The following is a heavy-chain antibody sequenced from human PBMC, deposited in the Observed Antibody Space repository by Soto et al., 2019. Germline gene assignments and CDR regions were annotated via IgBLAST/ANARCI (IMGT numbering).Heavy chain of an antibody. J-gene: IGHJ4*02. Sequence: PGGSLRLSCAASGFTFSNRAMSWVRQGPGKGLEWVAATSGNGGSTYYADFVKGRFTISRDNSKNTLYLQMNSLRAEDTAVYYCARAKWMGSSAPFDYWGQGTLVTVSS. CDR2: TSGNGGST. V-gene: IGHV3-23*01. D-gene: IGHD6-6*01. CDR3: ARAKWMGSSAPFDY. CDR1: GFTFSNRA.